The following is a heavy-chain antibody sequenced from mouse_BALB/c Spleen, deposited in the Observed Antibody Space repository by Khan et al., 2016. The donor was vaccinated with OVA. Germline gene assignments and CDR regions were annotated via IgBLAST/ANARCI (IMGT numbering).Heavy chain of an antibody. Sequence: QVQLQQPGPEVKKPGETVKLSCKASGYSFTNYGMNWVRQAPGKGLKWMGWINTYTGEPTYADDFKGRFAFSMETSDSNAYLQINNLKNGDTATYFCASCGYWFFDIWGAGTTVTVSS. CDR2: INTYTGEP. CDR3: ASCGYWFFDI. CDR1: GYSFTNYG. V-gene: IGHV9-3-1*01. D-gene: IGHD1-1*02. J-gene: IGHJ1*01.